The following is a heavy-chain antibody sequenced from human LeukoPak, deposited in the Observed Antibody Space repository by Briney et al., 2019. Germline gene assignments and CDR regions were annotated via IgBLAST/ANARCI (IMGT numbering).Heavy chain of an antibody. D-gene: IGHD1-26*01. CDR3: ARNGQEWELLQSFPDAFDI. Sequence: SETLSLTCTVSGGSISSYYWSWIRQPAGKGLEWIGRIYTSGSTNYNPSLKSRVTMSVDTSKNQFSLKLSSVTAADTAVYYCARNGQEWELLQSFPDAFDIWGQGTMVTVSS. CDR1: GGSISSYY. J-gene: IGHJ3*02. CDR2: IYTSGST. V-gene: IGHV4-4*07.